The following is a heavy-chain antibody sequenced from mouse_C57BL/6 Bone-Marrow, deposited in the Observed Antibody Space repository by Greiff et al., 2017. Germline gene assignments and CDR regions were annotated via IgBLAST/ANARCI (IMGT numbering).Heavy chain of an antibody. CDR2: ISSGGSYT. J-gene: IGHJ2*01. CDR1: GFTFSSYG. D-gene: IGHD1-1*01. CDR3: ARPHYYGSSYGY. V-gene: IGHV5-6*01. Sequence: EVKLMESGGDLVKPGGSLKLSCAASGFTFSSYGMYWVRQTPDKRLEWVATISSGGSYTYYPDSVKGRFTISRDNAKNTLYLQMSSLKSEDTAMYYCARPHYYGSSYGYWGQGTTLTVSS.